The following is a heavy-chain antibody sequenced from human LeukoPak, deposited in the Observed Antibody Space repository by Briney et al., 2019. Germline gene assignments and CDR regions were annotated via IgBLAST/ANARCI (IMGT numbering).Heavy chain of an antibody. Sequence: AASVKVSCKASGYTFSNYDINWVRQATGQGLEWMGWMNPNSGNTGYAQKFQGRVTMTRNTSISTAYMELSSLRSEDTAVYYCARANPLYSGSYYGYYYGMDVWGQGTTVTVSS. CDR3: ARANPLYSGSYYGYYYGMDV. J-gene: IGHJ6*02. D-gene: IGHD1-26*01. CDR2: MNPNSGNT. CDR1: GYTFSNYD. V-gene: IGHV1-8*02.